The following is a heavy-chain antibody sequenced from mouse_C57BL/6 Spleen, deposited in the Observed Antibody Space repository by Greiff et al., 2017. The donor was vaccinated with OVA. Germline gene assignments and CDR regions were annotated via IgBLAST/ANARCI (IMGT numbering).Heavy chain of an antibody. V-gene: IGHV1-22*01. CDR2: INPNNGGT. CDR1: GYTFTDYN. J-gene: IGHJ3*01. D-gene: IGHD2-3*01. CDR3: AGGAYDGYYGFAY. Sequence: VQLKESGPELVKPGASVKMSCKASGYTFTDYNMHWVKQSHGKSLEWIGYINPNNGGTSYNQKFKGKATLTVNKSSSTAYMELRSLTSEDSAVYYCAGGAYDGYYGFAYWGQGTLVTVSA.